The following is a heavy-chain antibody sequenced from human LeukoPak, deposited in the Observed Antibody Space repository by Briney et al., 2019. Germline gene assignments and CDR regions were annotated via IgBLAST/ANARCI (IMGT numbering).Heavy chain of an antibody. D-gene: IGHD2-2*02. Sequence: SVKVSCKASGGTFSSYAISWVRQAPGQGLEWMGGIIPIFGTANYAQKFQDRVTITADESTSTAYMELSSLRSEDTAVYYCARVKVPAAIHYWFDPWGQGTLVTVSS. J-gene: IGHJ5*02. CDR3: ARVKVPAAIHYWFDP. CDR2: IIPIFGTA. V-gene: IGHV1-69*13. CDR1: GGTFSSYA.